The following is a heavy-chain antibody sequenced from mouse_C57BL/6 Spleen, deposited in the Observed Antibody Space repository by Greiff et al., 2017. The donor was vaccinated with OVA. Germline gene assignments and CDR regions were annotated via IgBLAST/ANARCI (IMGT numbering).Heavy chain of an antibody. D-gene: IGHD1-1*01. CDR3: TRSTTVVAPFDY. V-gene: IGHV1-15*01. CDR2: IDPETGGT. CDR1: GYTFTDYE. Sequence: QVQLQQSGAELVRPGASVTLSCKASGYTFTDYEMHWVKQTPVHGLEWIGAIDPETGGTAYNQKFKGKAILTADKSSSTAYMELRSLTSEDSAVYYCTRSTTVVAPFDYWGQGTTLTVSP. J-gene: IGHJ2*01.